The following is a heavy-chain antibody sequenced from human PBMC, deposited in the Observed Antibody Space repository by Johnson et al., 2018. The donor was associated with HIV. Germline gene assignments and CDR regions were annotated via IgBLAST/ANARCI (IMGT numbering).Heavy chain of an antibody. CDR3: ARDHGWSRGWLFDVFDI. V-gene: IGHV3-11*04. CDR2: ISSSGSTI. J-gene: IGHJ3*02. D-gene: IGHD6-19*01. CDR1: GFIFSDYY. Sequence: QVQLVESGGGLVKPGGSLRLSCAASGFIFSDYYMSWIRQAPGKGLEWVSYISSSGSTIYYADSVKGRFTIPRDNAKNSLYLQMNSLRPEDTAVYYCARDHGWSRGWLFDVFDIWGQGTMVTVSS.